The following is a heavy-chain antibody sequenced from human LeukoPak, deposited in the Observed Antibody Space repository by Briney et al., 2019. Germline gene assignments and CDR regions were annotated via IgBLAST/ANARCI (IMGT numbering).Heavy chain of an antibody. CDR3: AREFVGEKSAFDI. CDR1: GFSFSTRW. Sequence: GGSLRLSRAASGFSFSTRWMSWVRQAPGKGLKWVANINPDAGEQYYVDSVKGRFTVSRDNAKNSLYLQMNSLRAEDTAVYYCAREFVGEKSAFDIWGQGTMVTVSS. D-gene: IGHD3-16*01. V-gene: IGHV3-7*01. J-gene: IGHJ3*02. CDR2: INPDAGEQ.